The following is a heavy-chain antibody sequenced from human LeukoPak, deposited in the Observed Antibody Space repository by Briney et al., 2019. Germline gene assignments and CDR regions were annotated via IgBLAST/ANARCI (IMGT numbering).Heavy chain of an antibody. Sequence: ASVKVSCKASGYTFTSYGISWVRQAPGQGLEWMGWISAYNGNTNYAQKLQGRVTMTTDTSTSTAYMELRSLRSDDTAVYYCARVEVVIQLWPHYYYYYYMDVWGKGTTVTVSS. V-gene: IGHV1-18*01. D-gene: IGHD5-18*01. CDR1: GYTFTSYG. J-gene: IGHJ6*03. CDR2: ISAYNGNT. CDR3: ARVEVVIQLWPHYYYYYYMDV.